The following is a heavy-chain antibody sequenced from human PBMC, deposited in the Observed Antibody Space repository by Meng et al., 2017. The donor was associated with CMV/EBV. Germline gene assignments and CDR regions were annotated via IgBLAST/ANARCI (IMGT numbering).Heavy chain of an antibody. CDR3: ARLWFGELSRFDP. V-gene: IGHV3-66*02. D-gene: IGHD3-10*01. CDR2: IYSGGST. CDR1: GFAVSSNY. Sequence: GESLKISCAASGFAVSSNYMSWVRQAPGKGLEWVSVIYSGGSTYYADSVKGRFTISRDNSKNTLCLQMNSLRAEDTAVYYCARLWFGELSRFDPWGQGTLVTVSS. J-gene: IGHJ5*02.